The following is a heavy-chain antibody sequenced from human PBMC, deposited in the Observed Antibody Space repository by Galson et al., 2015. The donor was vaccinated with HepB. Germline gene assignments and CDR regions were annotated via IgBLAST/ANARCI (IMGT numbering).Heavy chain of an antibody. V-gene: IGHV3-73*01. CDR3: TGWRCSGGSCYSDPYYYYGMDV. CDR2: IRSKANSYAT. CDR1: GFTFSSYA. Sequence: SLRLSCAASGFTFSSYAVSWVRQAPGKGLEWVGRIRSKANSYATAYAASVKGRFTISRDDSKNTAYLQMNSLKTEDTAVYYCTGWRCSGGSCYSDPYYYYGMDVWGQGTTVTVSS. D-gene: IGHD2-15*01. J-gene: IGHJ6*02.